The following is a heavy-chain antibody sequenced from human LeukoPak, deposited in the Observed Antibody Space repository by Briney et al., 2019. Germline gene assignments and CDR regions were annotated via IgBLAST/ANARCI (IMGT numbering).Heavy chain of an antibody. Sequence: SQTLSLTCTVSGGSLSSGSYYWSWIRQPAGKGLEWIGRIYTSGSTNYNPSLKSRVTISVDTSKNQFSLKLSSVTAADTAVYYCARGLGYDFWSGYYIDYWGQGTLVTVSS. CDR3: ARGLGYDFWSGYYIDY. CDR1: GGSLSSGSYY. J-gene: IGHJ4*02. D-gene: IGHD3-3*01. CDR2: IYTSGST. V-gene: IGHV4-61*02.